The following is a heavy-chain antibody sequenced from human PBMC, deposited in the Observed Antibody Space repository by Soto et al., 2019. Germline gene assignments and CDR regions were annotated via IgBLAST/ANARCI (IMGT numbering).Heavy chain of an antibody. CDR1: GDTFSNYG. CDR2: IIPFFGTP. J-gene: IGHJ4*02. CDR3: SKGAPRGSGGRRWGFDY. V-gene: IGHV1-69*01. Sequence: QVQLVQSGAEVKKPGSSVKVSCQASGDTFSNYGLSWVRQAPGQGLEWMGGIIPFFGTPNYAQNFQGRVMIIADESTTAAYLELTSLRSDETAVYYWSKGAPRGSGGRRWGFDYWGQGTLVTVTS. D-gene: IGHD3-10*01.